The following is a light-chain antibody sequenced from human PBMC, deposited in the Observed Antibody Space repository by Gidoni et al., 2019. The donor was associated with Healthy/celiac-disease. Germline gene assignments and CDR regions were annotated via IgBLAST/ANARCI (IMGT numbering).Light chain of an antibody. Sequence: EIVLTQSPGTLSLSPGESATLSCRASQSVSSSYLAWYQQKPGQAPRLLIYGASSRATGIPDRVSGSGSGTDFTLTISRLEPEDFAVYYCQQYGSSPPSFGQGTKLEIK. CDR2: GAS. CDR1: QSVSSSY. CDR3: QQYGSSPPS. V-gene: IGKV3-20*01. J-gene: IGKJ2*03.